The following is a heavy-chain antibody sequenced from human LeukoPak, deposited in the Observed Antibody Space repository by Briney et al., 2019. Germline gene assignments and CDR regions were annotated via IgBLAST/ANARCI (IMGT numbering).Heavy chain of an antibody. CDR2: ISGSGSVS. J-gene: IGHJ3*02. D-gene: IGHD3-10*01. CDR1: GFTLSSYS. Sequence: PGGSLRLSCAASGFTLSSYSMNWVRQAPGKGLEWISYISGSGSVSYYEDSVKGRFTISRDNAKNSLYLQMNSLRDEYTALYYCARDGGFGFLAAFDIWGQGTMVTVSS. CDR3: ARDGGFGFLAAFDI. V-gene: IGHV3-48*02.